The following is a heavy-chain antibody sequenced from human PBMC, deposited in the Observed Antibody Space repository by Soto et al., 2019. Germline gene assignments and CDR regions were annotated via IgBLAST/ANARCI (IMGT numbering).Heavy chain of an antibody. CDR2: INSDGITT. Sequence: GGAPRLSFSATGFSFTNPRIHWGRPAPGKGLVWVSRINSDGITTFYADSVRGRFTISRDNARTTVFLQMNSLRGEDTGVYYCARGIQWRYGMDVWGQGTTVTVSS. CDR3: ARGIQWRYGMDV. CDR1: GFSFTNPR. J-gene: IGHJ6*02. V-gene: IGHV3-74*01. D-gene: IGHD6-19*01.